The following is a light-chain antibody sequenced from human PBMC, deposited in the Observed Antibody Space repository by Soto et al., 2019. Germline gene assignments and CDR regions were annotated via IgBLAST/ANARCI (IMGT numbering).Light chain of an antibody. Sequence: QSALTQPASVSGSPGQSITISCFGISGDVGDDSYVSWYQQRPGKAPKLMIYDVSDRPSGVSNRFSGSKSDNAASLTISGLQAEDEADYYCASYTVTAIVFGGGTKVTVL. J-gene: IGLJ2*01. V-gene: IGLV2-14*01. CDR2: DVS. CDR3: ASYTVTAIV. CDR1: SGDVGDDSY.